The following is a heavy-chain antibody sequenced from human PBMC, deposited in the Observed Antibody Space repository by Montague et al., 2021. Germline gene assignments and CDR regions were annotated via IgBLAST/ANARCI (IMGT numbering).Heavy chain of an antibody. Sequence: SVKVSCKASGYSFANYGISWVRQAPGQGLEWMGWISAYNNNTNSAQKLQGRVTMITDTSTSTAYMELRSLRYDDTAVYYCARDRYCSGGTCHSHYYGMDVWGQGTTVTVSS. CDR2: ISAYNNNT. D-gene: IGHD2-15*01. V-gene: IGHV1-18*01. CDR3: ARDRYCSGGTCHSHYYGMDV. J-gene: IGHJ6*02. CDR1: GYSFANYG.